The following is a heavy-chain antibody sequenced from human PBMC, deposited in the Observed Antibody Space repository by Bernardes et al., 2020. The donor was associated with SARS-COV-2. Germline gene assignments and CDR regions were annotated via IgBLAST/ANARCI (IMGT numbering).Heavy chain of an antibody. V-gene: IGHV3-53*01. D-gene: IGHD3-9*01. CDR2: IYSDGRT. CDR3: ATQFDVILTGYDAFDI. J-gene: IGHJ3*02. CDR1: GLTVSGTY. Sequence: GGSLRLSCAASGLTVSGTYMNWVHQAPGKGLEWVSLIYSDGRTYYADSVKGRFTISRDSSKNTLYLQMNNLRVDDTAVYFCATQFDVILTGYDAFDIWGQGTMVTVSS.